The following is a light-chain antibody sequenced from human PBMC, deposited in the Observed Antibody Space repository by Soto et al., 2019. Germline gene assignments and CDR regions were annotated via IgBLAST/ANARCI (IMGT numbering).Light chain of an antibody. CDR1: QSISTW. CDR3: QQYNSYSRT. Sequence: DIQMTQSPSTLSASVGDRVTITCRATQSISTWLAWYQQKPGKAPKLLIYTASNLESGVPSRFSGSGSGTEFTLTISSLQPDDFATYYCQQYNSYSRTFGPGTKVDIK. V-gene: IGKV1-5*03. CDR2: TAS. J-gene: IGKJ1*01.